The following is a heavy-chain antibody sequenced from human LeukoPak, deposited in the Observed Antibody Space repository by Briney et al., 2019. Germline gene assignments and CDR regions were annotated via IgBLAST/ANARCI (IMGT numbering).Heavy chain of an antibody. V-gene: IGHV4-39*01. Sequence: GSLRLSCAASGFTFSSNSMNWIRQPPGKGLEWIGSIYYSGSTYYNPSLKSRVTISVDTSKNQFSLKLSSVTAADTAVYYCARHPLTFWFDPWGQGTLVTVSS. CDR3: ARHPLTFWFDP. CDR2: IYYSGST. CDR1: GFTFSSNS. D-gene: IGHD4/OR15-4a*01. J-gene: IGHJ5*02.